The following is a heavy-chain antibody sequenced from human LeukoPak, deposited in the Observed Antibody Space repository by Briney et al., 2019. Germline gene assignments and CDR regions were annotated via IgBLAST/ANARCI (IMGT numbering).Heavy chain of an antibody. Sequence: ASVKVSCKASGYTFTSYAMHWVRQAPGQRLEWMGWINAGNGNTKYSQKFQGRVTITRDTSASTAYMELSSLRSEDTAVYYCARELVSVGWGRFDYWGQGTLVTVSS. V-gene: IGHV1-3*01. CDR1: GYTFTSYA. J-gene: IGHJ4*02. CDR3: ARELVSVGWGRFDY. CDR2: INAGNGNT. D-gene: IGHD6-19*01.